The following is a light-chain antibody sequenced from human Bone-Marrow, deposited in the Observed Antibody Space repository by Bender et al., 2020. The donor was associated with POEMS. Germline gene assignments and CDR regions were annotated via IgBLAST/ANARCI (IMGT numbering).Light chain of an antibody. CDR2: RDD. V-gene: IGLV3-9*01. CDR3: QVGDSTAVV. J-gene: IGLJ2*01. CDR1: NIGRVN. Sequence: SYEVSQPVSVSVARGQTAEMSCGGRNIGRVNVHWYQQKPGQAPVLVIYRDDIRPPGIPDRFSGSNSGNTATLTISRAQDEDEADYYCQVGDSTAVVFGGGTKLTVL.